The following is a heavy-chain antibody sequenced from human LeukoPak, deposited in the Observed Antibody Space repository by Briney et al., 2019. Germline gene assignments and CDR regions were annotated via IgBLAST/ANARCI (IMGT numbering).Heavy chain of an antibody. J-gene: IGHJ4*02. V-gene: IGHV3-23*01. CDR3: ARGLSSGTYGFDY. CDR2: ISGSGGST. Sequence: GGSLRLSCAASGFTFSSYAMSWVRQAPGKGLEWVSAISGSGGSTYYADSVKGRFTISRDNAKNSLYLQMNSLRAEDTAVYYCARGLSSGTYGFDYWGQGTLVTVSS. D-gene: IGHD1-26*01. CDR1: GFTFSSYA.